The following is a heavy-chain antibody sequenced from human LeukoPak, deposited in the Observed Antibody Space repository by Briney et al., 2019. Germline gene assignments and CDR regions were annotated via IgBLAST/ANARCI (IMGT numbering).Heavy chain of an antibody. J-gene: IGHJ3*02. CDR2: ISGYNGDT. CDR3: ARCYGSGRWALDI. Sequence: ASVKVSCKASGYTFTNYGISWVRQAPGQGLEWMGWISGYNGDTKYEKKVQGRVTMTTDKFTSTAYMELRSLRSDDTAVYYCARCYGSGRWALDIWGQGTMVTVSS. D-gene: IGHD3-10*01. V-gene: IGHV1-18*01. CDR1: GYTFTNYG.